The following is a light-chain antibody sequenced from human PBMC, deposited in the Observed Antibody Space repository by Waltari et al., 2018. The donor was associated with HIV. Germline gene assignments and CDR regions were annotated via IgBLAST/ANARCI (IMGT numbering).Light chain of an antibody. V-gene: IGLV2-14*03. CDR3: SSYTASNTLWV. CDR1: SSDIGASNH. J-gene: IGLJ3*02. CDR2: DVT. Sequence: QSALPHPASVSGARGHWITLSCTGTSSDIGASNHVSWFQQRPGKAPKLIIYDVTDRPSGVSKRFSGSKSGITASLTISGLQADDEGDYYCSSYTASNTLWVFGGGTKLTVL.